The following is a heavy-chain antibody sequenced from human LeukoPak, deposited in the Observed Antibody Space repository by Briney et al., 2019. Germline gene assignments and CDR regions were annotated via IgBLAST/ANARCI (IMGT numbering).Heavy chain of an antibody. D-gene: IGHD1-1*01. CDR2: IKQDGSEK. CDR1: GVTFSSYW. CDR3: AREMITNDAFDI. V-gene: IGHV3-7*01. Sequence: GGSLRLSCAAAGVTFSSYWMSWVRQAPGKGLEWVANIKQDGSEKYYVDSVKGRFTISRDNAKNSLYLQMNSLRAEDTAVYYCAREMITNDAFDIWGQGAMVTVSS. J-gene: IGHJ3*02.